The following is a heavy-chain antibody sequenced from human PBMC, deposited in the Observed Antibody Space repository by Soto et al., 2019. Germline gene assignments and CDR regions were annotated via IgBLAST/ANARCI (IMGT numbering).Heavy chain of an antibody. CDR1: GFTFSSYA. Sequence: GGSLRLSCAASGFTFSSYAMSWVRQAPGKGLEWVSAISGSGGSTYYADSVKGRFTISRDNSKNTLYLQMNSLRAEDTAVYYCAIDPYYYDSSGYLNHTTSDYWGQGTLVTVSS. CDR2: ISGSGGST. J-gene: IGHJ4*02. D-gene: IGHD3-22*01. CDR3: AIDPYYYDSSGYLNHTTSDY. V-gene: IGHV3-23*01.